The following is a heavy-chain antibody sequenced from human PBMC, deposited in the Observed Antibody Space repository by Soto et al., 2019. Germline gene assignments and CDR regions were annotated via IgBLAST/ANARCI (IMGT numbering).Heavy chain of an antibody. CDR1: GYTFTGYY. CDR3: ARGRHVGSSEYYYYGMDV. D-gene: IGHD2-15*01. CDR2: INPNSGGT. Sequence: ASVKVSCKASGYTFTGYYMHWVRQAPVQGLEWMGWINPNSGGTNYAQKFQGWVTMTRDTSISTAYMELSRLRSDDTAVYYCARGRHVGSSEYYYYGMDVWGRGTKVTGSS. J-gene: IGHJ6*02. V-gene: IGHV1-2*04.